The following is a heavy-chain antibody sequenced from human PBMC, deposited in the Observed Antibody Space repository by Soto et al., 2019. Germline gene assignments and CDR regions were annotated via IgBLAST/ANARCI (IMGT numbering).Heavy chain of an antibody. Sequence: SVKVSCKASGGTFSSYAISWVRQAPGQGLEWMGGIIPIFGTANYAQKFQGRVTITADESTSTAYMELSSLRSEDTAVYYCARETIDYSNYLAQFDYWGQGALVTVSS. CDR1: GGTFSSYA. V-gene: IGHV1-69*13. CDR3: ARETIDYSNYLAQFDY. CDR2: IIPIFGTA. J-gene: IGHJ4*02. D-gene: IGHD4-4*01.